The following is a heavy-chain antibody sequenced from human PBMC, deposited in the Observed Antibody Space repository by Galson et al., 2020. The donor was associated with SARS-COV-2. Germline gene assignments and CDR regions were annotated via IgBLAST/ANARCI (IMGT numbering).Heavy chain of an antibody. V-gene: IGHV1-18*04. D-gene: IGHD2-15*01. J-gene: IGHJ5*02. CDR3: ARAGAFDGGNPRFYS. CDR1: GYIFTIYS. CDR2: VSPENGNT. Sequence: ASVKVSCKASGYIFTIYSISWVRQAPGQGLEWMGWVSPENGNTKFAQKFQGRVTMTTDTSTSTAYMELKNLRDDDTAVYYCARAGAFDGGNPRFYSWGQGTLVTVSS.